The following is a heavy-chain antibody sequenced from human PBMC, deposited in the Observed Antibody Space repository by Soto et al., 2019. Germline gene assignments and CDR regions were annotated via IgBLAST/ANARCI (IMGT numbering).Heavy chain of an antibody. V-gene: IGHV1-18*01. D-gene: IGHD2-15*01. CDR1: GYTFTSYG. CDR3: ARSIIGYCSGGSCYAYFDI. J-gene: IGHJ3*02. Sequence: QVQLVQSGAEVKKPGASVKVSCKASGYTFTSYGISWVRQAPGQGLEWMGWISAYNGNTNYAQKLQGRVTMTTDTSTSKAYMGVRSLRSDDTAVYYCARSIIGYCSGGSCYAYFDIWGQGTMVTVSS. CDR2: ISAYNGNT.